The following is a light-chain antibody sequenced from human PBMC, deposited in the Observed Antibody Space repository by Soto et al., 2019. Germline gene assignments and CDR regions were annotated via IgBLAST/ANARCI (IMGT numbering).Light chain of an antibody. V-gene: IGKV1-33*01. CDR1: QNINNY. CDR2: DAS. CDR3: QQYENLPT. J-gene: IGKJ5*01. Sequence: DIQMTQSPSSLSASVGDRVTITCQASQNINNYLNWYQQKQGRAPKLLTYDASNLEAGVPSRFRGSVSGSDFASTISRLQPQDIATYYCQQYENLPTFGQGTRLEIK.